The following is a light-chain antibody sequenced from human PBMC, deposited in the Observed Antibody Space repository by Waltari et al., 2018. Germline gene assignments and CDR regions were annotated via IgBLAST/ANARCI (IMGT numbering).Light chain of an antibody. Sequence: SVLTQPPSASGTPGQRVTISCAGSSSNIGSNTVTWYQQLPGTAPKLLIYMNSQRPSGVPDRFSGSKSGTSASLAISGLQSEDEADYYCSAWDDSLNGRYVIFGGGTKLTVL. CDR1: SSNIGSNT. CDR3: SAWDDSLNGRYVI. CDR2: MNS. V-gene: IGLV1-44*01. J-gene: IGLJ2*01.